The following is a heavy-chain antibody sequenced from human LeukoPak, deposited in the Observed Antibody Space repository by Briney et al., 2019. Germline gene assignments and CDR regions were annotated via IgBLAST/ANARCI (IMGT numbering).Heavy chain of an antibody. CDR1: GFTVVNDA. V-gene: IGHV3-7*01. J-gene: IGHJ2*01. D-gene: IGHD3-16*01. CDR2: IEQDGIGQ. Sequence: GGSLRLSCVVSGFTVVNDAMHWVRQVPGKGLEWVATIEQDGIGQVYVDSVKGRFTIARDNGKNSLSLQMNSLRAEDAAVYYCVRGMGWYFGLWGRGTLVTVSS. CDR3: VRGMGWYFGL.